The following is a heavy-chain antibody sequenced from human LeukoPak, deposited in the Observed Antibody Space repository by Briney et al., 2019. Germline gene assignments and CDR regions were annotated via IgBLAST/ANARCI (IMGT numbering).Heavy chain of an antibody. CDR3: ARSRSMVRGVSSYYFDY. D-gene: IGHD3-10*01. Sequence: SETLSLTCAVSGGSISSSNWWSWVRQPPGKGLEWIGEIYHSGSTNYNPSLKSRVTISVDTSKNQFSLKLSSVTAADTAVYYCARSRSMVRGVSSYYFDYWGQGTLVTVSS. CDR1: GGSISSSNW. J-gene: IGHJ4*02. CDR2: IYHSGST. V-gene: IGHV4-4*02.